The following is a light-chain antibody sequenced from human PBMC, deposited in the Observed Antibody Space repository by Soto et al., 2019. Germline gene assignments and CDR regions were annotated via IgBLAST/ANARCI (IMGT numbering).Light chain of an antibody. Sequence: EIVLTQSPVTLSLSPGERATLSCRASQSVGNYLAWYQQKPGQAPRLLIYDAWNRATGIPPRFSGSGSGTDFTLTISSLESEDFAVYYCQQRSSWPRVTFGLGTKVDIK. CDR2: DAW. CDR1: QSVGNY. CDR3: QQRSSWPRVT. J-gene: IGKJ3*01. V-gene: IGKV3-11*01.